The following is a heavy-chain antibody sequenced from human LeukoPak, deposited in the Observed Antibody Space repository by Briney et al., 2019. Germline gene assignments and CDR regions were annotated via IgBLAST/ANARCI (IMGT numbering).Heavy chain of an antibody. CDR1: GGSFSGYY. CDR3: GKDPNGNFIGAFDF. V-gene: IGHV4-34*01. Sequence: SETLSLTCAVYGGSFSGYYWSWIRQPPGKGLEWIGEINHSGSTNYNPSLKSRVTISVDTSKNQFSLKLSSVTAADTAVYYCGKDPNGNFIGAFDFWGQGTMVTVSS. D-gene: IGHD4-23*01. CDR2: INHSGST. J-gene: IGHJ3*01.